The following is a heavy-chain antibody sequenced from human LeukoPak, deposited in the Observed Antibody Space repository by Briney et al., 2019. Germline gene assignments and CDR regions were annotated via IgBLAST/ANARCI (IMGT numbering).Heavy chain of an antibody. D-gene: IGHD3-16*01. J-gene: IGHJ4*02. CDR2: IYTSGST. CDR3: ARVGDYALKD. CDR1: GGAISSYH. Sequence: SETLSLTCTVSGGAISSYHWSWIRQPAGKGLEWIGRIYTSGSTNYNPSLKSRVTMSVDTSKNQSSLKLSSLTAADTAVYYCARVGDYALKDWGQGTLVTVSS. V-gene: IGHV4-4*07.